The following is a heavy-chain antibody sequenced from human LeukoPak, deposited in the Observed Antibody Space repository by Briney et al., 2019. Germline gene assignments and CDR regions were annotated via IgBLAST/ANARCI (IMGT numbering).Heavy chain of an antibody. J-gene: IGHJ3*02. D-gene: IGHD1-26*01. V-gene: IGHV3-33*01. Sequence: PGGSLRLSCAASGFTFSSYGMHWVRQAPGKGLEWVAVIWYDGSNKYYADSVKGRFTISRDNSKNTLYLQMNSLRAEDTAVYYCARDGSGSDLVSAFDIWGQGTMVTVSS. CDR2: IWYDGSNK. CDR1: GFTFSSYG. CDR3: ARDGSGSDLVSAFDI.